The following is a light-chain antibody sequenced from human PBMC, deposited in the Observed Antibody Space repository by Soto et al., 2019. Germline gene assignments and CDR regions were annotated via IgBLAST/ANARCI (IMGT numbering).Light chain of an antibody. CDR2: DTS. J-gene: IGKJ4*01. CDR3: QQRAKWPLT. CDR1: QSVNTF. Sequence: DTVLTQSPVTLYLSAVEGAILSCRASQSVNTFLAWYQQKPGQTPRLLIYDTSNRATGIPARFSGSGSGTHFTLTISSLEPEDFAIYYCQQRAKWPLTFGGGTKVDIK. V-gene: IGKV3-11*01.